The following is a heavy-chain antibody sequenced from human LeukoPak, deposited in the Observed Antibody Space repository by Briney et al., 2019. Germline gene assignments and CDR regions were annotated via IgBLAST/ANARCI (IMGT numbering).Heavy chain of an antibody. Sequence: ASVKVSCKASGYTFTGYYMHWVRQAPGQGLEWMGWINPNSGDTNYAQKFQGRVTMTRDTSISTAYMELSRLRSDDTAVYYCARELRYSSSWYFPTGFDPWGQGTLVTVSS. CDR2: INPNSGDT. CDR1: GYTFTGYY. J-gene: IGHJ5*02. V-gene: IGHV1-2*02. CDR3: ARELRYSSSWYFPTGFDP. D-gene: IGHD6-13*01.